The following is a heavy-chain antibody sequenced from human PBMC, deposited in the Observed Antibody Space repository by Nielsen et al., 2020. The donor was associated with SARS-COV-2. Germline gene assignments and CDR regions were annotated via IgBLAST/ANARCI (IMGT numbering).Heavy chain of an antibody. CDR3: ATAPSGSYGGLYAFDI. Sequence: GESLKISCAASGFTFDDYGMSWVRQAPGTGLEWVSGIHWNGGSTGYADSVKGRFTISRDNAKNSLYLQMNSLRAEDTALYHCATAPSGSYGGLYAFDIWGQGTMVTVSS. D-gene: IGHD1-26*01. J-gene: IGHJ3*02. CDR2: IHWNGGST. CDR1: GFTFDDYG. V-gene: IGHV3-20*01.